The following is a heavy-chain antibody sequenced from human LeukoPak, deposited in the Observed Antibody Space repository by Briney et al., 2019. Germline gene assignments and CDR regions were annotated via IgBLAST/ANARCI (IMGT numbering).Heavy chain of an antibody. Sequence: ASVKVSCKASGYSFISYYMHWVRQAPGQGLEWMGIINPSGGSTSYAQKFQGRVTMTRDTSTSTVYMELSSLRSEDTAVYYCARDVGSYQNDYWGQGTLVTVSS. CDR3: ARDVGSYQNDY. D-gene: IGHD1-26*01. V-gene: IGHV1-46*01. J-gene: IGHJ4*02. CDR2: INPSGGST. CDR1: GYSFISYY.